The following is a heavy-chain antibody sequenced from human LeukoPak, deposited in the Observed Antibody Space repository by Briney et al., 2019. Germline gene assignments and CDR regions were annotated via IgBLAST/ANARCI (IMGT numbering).Heavy chain of an antibody. D-gene: IGHD5-12*01. CDR3: ARGSVIHSGYDI. V-gene: IGHV3-30*03. Sequence: GGSLRLSCAASGFTFSSYGMHWVRQAPGKGLEWVAVISYDGSNKYYADSVKGRFTISRDNSKNTLYLQMNSLRAEDTAVYYCARGSVIHSGYDIRGQGTLVTVSS. J-gene: IGHJ4*02. CDR1: GFTFSSYG. CDR2: ISYDGSNK.